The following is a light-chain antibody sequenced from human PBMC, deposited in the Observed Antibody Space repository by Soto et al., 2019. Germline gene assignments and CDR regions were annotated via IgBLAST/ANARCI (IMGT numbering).Light chain of an antibody. Sequence: DIQLTQSPSFLSASVGNRVTITCRGSQGISSYFAWYQQKPGTAPKLLVYGASILQSGVPSRFSGSGSGTEFTLTISSLQPEDFATYYCQQLSSSPYTFGQGTKLEI. J-gene: IGKJ2*01. CDR2: GAS. CDR3: QQLSSSPYT. CDR1: QGISSY. V-gene: IGKV1-9*01.